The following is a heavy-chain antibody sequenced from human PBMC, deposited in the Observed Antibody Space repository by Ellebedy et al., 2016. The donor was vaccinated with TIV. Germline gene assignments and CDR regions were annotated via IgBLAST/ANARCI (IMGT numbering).Heavy chain of an antibody. V-gene: IGHV3-30*02. D-gene: IGHD6-13*01. Sequence: GESLKISCAASGFTFSSYGMHWVRQAPGKGLEWVAFIRYDGSNKYYADSVKGRFTISRDNSKNTLYLQMNSLRAEDTAVYYCAKDLGVQQLVAGGDYWGQGTLVTVSS. CDR1: GFTFSSYG. CDR3: AKDLGVQQLVAGGDY. J-gene: IGHJ4*02. CDR2: IRYDGSNK.